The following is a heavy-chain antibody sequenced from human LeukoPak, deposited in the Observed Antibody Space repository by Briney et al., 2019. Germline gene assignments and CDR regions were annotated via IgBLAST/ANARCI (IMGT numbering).Heavy chain of an antibody. Sequence: SETLSLTCSVSGVSISAYYWSWIRQPAGKGLEWIGRIYPGESIYASENTNYNPSLKSRVSMSGDPSKNQVSLKLRSVTAADTAVYYCARDPGEGMDVWGQGTTVTVSS. CDR3: ARDPGEGMDV. V-gene: IGHV4-4*07. J-gene: IGHJ6*02. D-gene: IGHD2-21*01. CDR1: GVSISAYY. CDR2: IYPGESIYASENT.